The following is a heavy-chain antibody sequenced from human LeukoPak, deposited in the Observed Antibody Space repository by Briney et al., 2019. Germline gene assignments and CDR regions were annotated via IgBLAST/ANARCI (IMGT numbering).Heavy chain of an antibody. D-gene: IGHD3-10*01. Sequence: MASETLSLTCAVYGGSFSGYYWSWIRQPPGKGLEWIGEINHSGSTNYNPSLKSRVTISVDTSKNQFSLKLSSVTAADTAVYYCARVAGADYYGSGSLGHFDYWGQGTLVTVSS. CDR1: GGSFSGYY. V-gene: IGHV4-34*01. J-gene: IGHJ4*02. CDR3: ARVAGADYYGSGSLGHFDY. CDR2: INHSGST.